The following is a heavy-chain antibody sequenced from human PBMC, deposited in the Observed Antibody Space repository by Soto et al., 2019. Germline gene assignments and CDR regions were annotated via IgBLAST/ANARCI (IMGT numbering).Heavy chain of an antibody. V-gene: IGHV1-18*01. CDR3: ARDLDDYGVYGPYYFDH. D-gene: IGHD4-17*01. CDR2: INTYKGNT. Sequence: QVQLVQSGPEVQKPGASVKISCKTSGYNFDTYGITWVRQAPGQGLEWMGWINTYKGNTHYAENLQGRVTVTTDTSTGTVYMELRSLRSDDTAVYYCARDLDDYGVYGPYYFDHWGQGTLVTVSS. CDR1: GYNFDTYG. J-gene: IGHJ4*02.